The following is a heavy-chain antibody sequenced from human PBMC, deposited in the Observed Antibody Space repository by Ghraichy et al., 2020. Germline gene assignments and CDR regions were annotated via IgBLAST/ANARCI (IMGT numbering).Heavy chain of an antibody. CDR2: FSRSGTPI. CDR1: EFNISDYY. V-gene: IGHV3-11*01. Sequence: GGSLGLSCAASEFNISDYYMSWIRQASGKGLEWISYFSRSGTPIHYADSVRGRFTVSRDSAKNSLYLEMDSLRAEDTAVYFCARDLPVAVAGFDVWGSGTAVTVSS. D-gene: IGHD6-19*01. CDR3: ARDLPVAVAGFDV. J-gene: IGHJ6*04.